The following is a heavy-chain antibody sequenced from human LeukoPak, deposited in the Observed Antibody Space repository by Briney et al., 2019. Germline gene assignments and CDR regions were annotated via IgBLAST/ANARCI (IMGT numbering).Heavy chain of an antibody. J-gene: IGHJ6*03. CDR3: ARAGVVVAATRHYYYMDV. CDR1: GYSISSGYY. V-gene: IGHV4-38-2*02. CDR2: IYHSGST. D-gene: IGHD2-15*01. Sequence: PSETLSLTCTVSGYSISSGYYWGWIRPPPGKGLEWIGSIYHSGSTYYNPSLKSRVTISVDTSKNQFSLKLSSVTAADTAVYYCARAGVVVAATRHYYYMDVWGKGTTVTVSS.